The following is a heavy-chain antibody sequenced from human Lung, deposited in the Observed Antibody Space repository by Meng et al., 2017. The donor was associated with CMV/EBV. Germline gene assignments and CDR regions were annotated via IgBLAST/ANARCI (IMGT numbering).Heavy chain of an antibody. CDR1: GFTFSSYN. Sequence: GEXXKISCEASGFTFSSYNMNWVRQAPGKGLEWVSVISSSSSYTYYADSVKGRFTISRDNAKHSLYLQMNSLRAEDTAVYYCAREVFSTGNYYPDAFDIWGQGXLVTVSS. CDR2: ISSSSSYT. J-gene: IGHJ3*02. CDR3: AREVFSTGNYYPDAFDI. V-gene: IGHV3-21*01. D-gene: IGHD1-26*01.